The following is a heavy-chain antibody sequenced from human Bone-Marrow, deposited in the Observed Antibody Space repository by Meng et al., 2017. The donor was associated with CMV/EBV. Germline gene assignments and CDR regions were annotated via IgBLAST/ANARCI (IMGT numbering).Heavy chain of an antibody. V-gene: IGHV4-34*01. J-gene: IGHJ5*02. CDR2: INHSGST. CDR3: ARSSNDYSNYGWFDP. Sequence: GSLRLSCAVYGGSFSGYYWSWIRQPPGKGLEWIGEINHSGSTNYNPSLKSRVTISVDTSKNQFSLKLSSVTAADTAVYYCARSSNDYSNYGWFDPWGQATLATVSS. CDR1: GGSFSGYY. D-gene: IGHD4-11*01.